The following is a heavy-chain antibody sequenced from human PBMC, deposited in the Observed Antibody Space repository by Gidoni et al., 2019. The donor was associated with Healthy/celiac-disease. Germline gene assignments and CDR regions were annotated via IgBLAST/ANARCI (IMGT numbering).Heavy chain of an antibody. Sequence: EVQLVESGGGVVRPGGSLSLSCAAFCFTLDDYGMSWVRQAPGKGLGWFSGINWNGGSTGYEDSVKGRFTISRDNAKNSLYLQMNSLRAEDTALYYCARSRGSTYLLWFDPWGQGTLVTVSS. CDR2: INWNGGST. V-gene: IGHV3-20*04. CDR3: ARSRGSTYLLWFDP. J-gene: IGHJ5*02. CDR1: CFTLDDYG. D-gene: IGHD6-13*01.